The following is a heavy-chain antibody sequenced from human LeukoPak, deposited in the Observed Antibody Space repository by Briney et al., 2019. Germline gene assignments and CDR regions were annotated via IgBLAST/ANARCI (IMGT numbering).Heavy chain of an antibody. J-gene: IGHJ5*02. CDR1: GFTLINSA. D-gene: IGHD3-10*01. V-gene: IGHV1-58*01. CDR2: IIVGSGQT. CDR3: AAGDTLVRGVIIPFAP. Sequence: GASVKVSCKASGFTLINSAVQWVRQARGQRLEWVGWIIVGSGQTRYAQKFQERVTITRDVSTSTAFLELSSLRSEDSAVYYCAAGDTLVRGVIIPFAPWGQGTLVTVSS.